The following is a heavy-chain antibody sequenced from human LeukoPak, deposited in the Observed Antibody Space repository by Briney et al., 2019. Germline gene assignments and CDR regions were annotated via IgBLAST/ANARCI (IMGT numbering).Heavy chain of an antibody. D-gene: IGHD6-19*01. J-gene: IGHJ4*02. Sequence: GGSLRLSCVSSGFPFSSNWVHWVSQVPGRGLVWVSRINSDGSNTVYADSVKGRFTISRDNAKNTLYLQMHSLRAEDAAVYYCVRTTGWPDCWGQGTLVTVSS. CDR2: INSDGSNT. CDR1: GFPFSSNW. CDR3: VRTTGWPDC. V-gene: IGHV3-74*01.